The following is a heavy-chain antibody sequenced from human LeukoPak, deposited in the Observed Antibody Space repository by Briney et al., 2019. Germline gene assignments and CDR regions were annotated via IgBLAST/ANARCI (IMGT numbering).Heavy chain of an antibody. CDR2: IIPIFGTA. J-gene: IGHJ3*02. V-gene: IGHV1-69*05. CDR3: ASLSPDTAMVTFPYAFDI. CDR1: GGTFSSYA. D-gene: IGHD5-18*01. Sequence: SVKVSCKASGGTFSSYAISWVRQAPGQGLEWMGRIIPIFGTANYAQKFQGRVTITTDESTSKAYMELRSLRSEDTAVYYCASLSPDTAMVTFPYAFDIWGQGTMVTVSS.